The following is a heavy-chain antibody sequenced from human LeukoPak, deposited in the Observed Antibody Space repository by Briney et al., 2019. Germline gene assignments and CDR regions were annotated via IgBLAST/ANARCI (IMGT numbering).Heavy chain of an antibody. D-gene: IGHD3-22*01. CDR2: MYLSGTT. J-gene: IGHJ4*02. Sequence: PSETLSLTCTVSGGSISSYYWSWIRQPPGKGLEWIGEMYLSGTTHSNPSVKSRVTISIDKSKNQFFLNLSSVTAADTAVYYCAGLVGRYSSGLYYYYFDYWGQGTLVTVSS. V-gene: IGHV4-59*12. CDR1: GGSISSYY. CDR3: AGLVGRYSSGLYYYYFDY.